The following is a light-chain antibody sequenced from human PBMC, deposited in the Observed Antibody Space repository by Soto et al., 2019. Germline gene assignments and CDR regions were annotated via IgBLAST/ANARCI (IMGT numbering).Light chain of an antibody. CDR2: EVT. CDR3: SSYGGSNNVL. CDR1: SSDVGGYNY. Sequence: QSALTQPPSASGSPGQSVTISCTGTSSDVGGYNYVSWYQQYPGKAPKLMMYEVTKRPSGVPDRFSGSKSGNTASLTVSGLQAEDDADYSCSSYGGSNNVLFGGGTKLTVL. J-gene: IGLJ2*01. V-gene: IGLV2-8*01.